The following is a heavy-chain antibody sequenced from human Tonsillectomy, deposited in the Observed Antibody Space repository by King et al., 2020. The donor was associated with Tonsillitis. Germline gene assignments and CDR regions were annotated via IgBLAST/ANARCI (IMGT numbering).Heavy chain of an antibody. CDR1: GGSFSGYY. D-gene: IGHD3-22*01. Sequence: VQLQQSGAGLLKPSETLSLTCAVYGGSFSGYYWSWIRQHPGKGLEWIGEINHSGSTNYNPSLKSRVTISVDTSKNQFSLKLSSVTAADTAVYYCARSPYYYDSSGYRDAFDIWGQGTMVTVSS. J-gene: IGHJ3*02. CDR2: INHSGST. V-gene: IGHV4-34*01. CDR3: ARSPYYYDSSGYRDAFDI.